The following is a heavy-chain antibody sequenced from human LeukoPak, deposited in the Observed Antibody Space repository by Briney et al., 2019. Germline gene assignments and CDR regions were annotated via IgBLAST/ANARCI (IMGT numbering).Heavy chain of an antibody. Sequence: GGSLRLSCAASGFIFSSYWMTWVRQAPGKGQEWVANIKQDGTETYYVDSLKGRFTISRDNAKNSLYLQLNSLRAEDTAVYYCARAPTVTTRVFASWGQGTLVTVSS. CDR2: IKQDGTET. D-gene: IGHD4-17*01. V-gene: IGHV3-7*05. J-gene: IGHJ5*01. CDR1: GFIFSSYW. CDR3: ARAPTVTTRVFAS.